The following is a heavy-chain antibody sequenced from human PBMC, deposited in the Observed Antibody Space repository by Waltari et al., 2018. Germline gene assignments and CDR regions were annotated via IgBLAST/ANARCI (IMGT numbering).Heavy chain of an antibody. V-gene: IGHV4-30-4*01. CDR3: ARDLSGYXXGGCFDL. J-gene: IGHJ2*01. Sequence: QVQLXESGPGLVKPSQTLSLTXTVSGGSISXGGYYWGWIRQHPGKGLEWIGYIYHSWNTYXNPSLKSRVTISXDRXKNXXXLXLTSVTAAXXAVYXCARDLSGYXXGGCFDLXGRGTLVSVXS. CDR1: GGSISXGGYY. CDR2: IYHSWNT. D-gene: IGHD5-18*01.